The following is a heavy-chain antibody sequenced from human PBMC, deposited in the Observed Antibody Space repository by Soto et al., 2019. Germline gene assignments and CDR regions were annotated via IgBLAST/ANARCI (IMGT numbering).Heavy chain of an antibody. CDR2: IIPIFGTA. CDR3: ALCFSASCGGSFDY. V-gene: IGHV1-69*13. J-gene: IGHJ4*02. D-gene: IGHD2-2*01. CDR1: GGTFSSYA. Sequence: SVKVSCKASGGTFSSYAISWVRQAPGQGLEWMGGIIPIFGTANYAQKFQGRVTITADESTSTAYMELSSLRSEDTAVYYCALCFSASCGGSFDYWGQGTLVTVSS.